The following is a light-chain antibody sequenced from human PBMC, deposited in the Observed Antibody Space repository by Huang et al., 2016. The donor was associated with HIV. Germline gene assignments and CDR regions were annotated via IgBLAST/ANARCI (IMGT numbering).Light chain of an antibody. CDR1: QSISSY. V-gene: IGKV1-39*01. CDR3: QQSYSTPLT. Sequence: DIPMTQSPSSLSASVGDRVIITCRASQSISSYLNWYQQKPGKAPKLLIYAASTLQSGVPSRFSGSTSGTDFTLTISSLQPEDFATYYCQQSYSTPLTFGGGTRVEI. J-gene: IGKJ4*01. CDR2: AAS.